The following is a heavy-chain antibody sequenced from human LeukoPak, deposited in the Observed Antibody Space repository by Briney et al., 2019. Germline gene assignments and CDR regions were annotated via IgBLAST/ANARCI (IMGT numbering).Heavy chain of an antibody. V-gene: IGHV3-64*01. D-gene: IGHD6-13*01. CDR2: ISSNGGST. Sequence: GGSLGLSCAASGFTFSSYAMHWVRQAPGKGLEYVSAISSNGGSTYYANSVKGRFTISRDNSKNTLYLQMGSLRAEDMAVYYCARDRGDSSGWYRDYYYYYMDVWGKGTTVTVSS. CDR1: GFTFSSYA. J-gene: IGHJ6*03. CDR3: ARDRGDSSGWYRDYYYYYMDV.